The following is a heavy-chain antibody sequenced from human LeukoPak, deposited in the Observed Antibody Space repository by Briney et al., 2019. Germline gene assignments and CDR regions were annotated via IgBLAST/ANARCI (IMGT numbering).Heavy chain of an antibody. D-gene: IGHD1-1*01. J-gene: IGHJ4*02. V-gene: IGHV4-38-2*01. CDR1: GYSISRGYH. Sequence: SETLSLTCAVSGYSISRGYHWGWIRQPPGRGLEWIGSIHHSGSTYYNSSLKSRVTISVDTSKNQFSLKVSSVTAADTAVYYCARVNWNPDYWGQGTLVTVSS. CDR3: ARVNWNPDY. CDR2: IHHSGST.